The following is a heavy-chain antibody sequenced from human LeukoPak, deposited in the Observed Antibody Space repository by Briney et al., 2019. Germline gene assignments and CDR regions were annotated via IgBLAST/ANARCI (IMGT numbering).Heavy chain of an antibody. Sequence: SETLSLTCTVSGGSVSSGSYYWSWIRQPPGKGLEWIGYIYYSGSTNYNPSLKSRVTMSVDTSKNQFSLKLSSVTAADTAVYYCARDKDYFDSGGAFDIWGQGTMVTVSS. CDR3: ARDKDYFDSGGAFDI. J-gene: IGHJ3*02. CDR2: IYYSGST. CDR1: GGSVSSGSYY. V-gene: IGHV4-61*01. D-gene: IGHD3-22*01.